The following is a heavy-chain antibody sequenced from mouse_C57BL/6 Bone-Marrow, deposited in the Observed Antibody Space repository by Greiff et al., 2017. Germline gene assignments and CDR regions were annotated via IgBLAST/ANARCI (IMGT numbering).Heavy chain of an antibody. Sequence: EVQLQESGAELVRPGASVKLSCTASGFNIKDDYIHWVKQRPEQGLEWIGWIDPENGDTEYASKFQGKATITADTSSNTAYLQLSSLTSDDTAVNYCSSFDVNYIDFWGQGTPLTVAS. CDR3: SSFDVNYIDF. CDR1: GFNIKDDY. V-gene: IGHV14-4*01. CDR2: IDPENGDT. J-gene: IGHJ2*01. D-gene: IGHD2-3*01.